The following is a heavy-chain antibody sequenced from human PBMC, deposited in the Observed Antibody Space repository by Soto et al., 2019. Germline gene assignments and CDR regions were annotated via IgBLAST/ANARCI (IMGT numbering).Heavy chain of an antibody. D-gene: IGHD2-2*01. Sequence: SETLSLTCTVSGGSISSSSSSYYWGWIRQPPGKGLEWIGNIYYGGSIYYNPSLKGRVTMSVDTSTNQFSLNLSSVTAADTAVYYCSKGPAGPDGPGHYWGQGTLVTVS. J-gene: IGHJ4*02. CDR1: GGSISSSSSSYY. CDR2: IYYGGSI. CDR3: SKGPAGPDGPGHY. V-gene: IGHV4-39*01.